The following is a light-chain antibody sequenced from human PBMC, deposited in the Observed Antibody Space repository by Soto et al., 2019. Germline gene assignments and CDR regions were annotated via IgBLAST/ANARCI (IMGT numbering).Light chain of an antibody. V-gene: IGKV3D-20*02. J-gene: IGKJ4*01. Sequence: EVVLTQSPGTLSLSPGERATLSCRASQSVGSTYLAWYQRKPGQAPRLLIYDASNRATGIPARFSGSGSGTDFTLTISSLEPEDFAVYYCQQRSNWLLTFGGGTKVDIK. CDR1: QSVGSTY. CDR3: QQRSNWLLT. CDR2: DAS.